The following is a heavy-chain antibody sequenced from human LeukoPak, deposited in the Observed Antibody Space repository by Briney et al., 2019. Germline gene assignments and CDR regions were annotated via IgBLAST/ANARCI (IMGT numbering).Heavy chain of an antibody. CDR2: ISSSRGTI. CDR3: ARRSEFGVLYYMDV. J-gene: IGHJ6*03. V-gene: IGHV3-48*01. Sequence: PAGTLRLSCAASAFTFNTYSLNRDPQGPGNGLEGGSYISSSRGTIYYADSVKGRFTISRDNAKNSLYLRMNGLRADETAVYYCARRSEFGVLYYMDVWGKGTTVTVSS. D-gene: IGHD3-16*01. CDR1: AFTFNTYS.